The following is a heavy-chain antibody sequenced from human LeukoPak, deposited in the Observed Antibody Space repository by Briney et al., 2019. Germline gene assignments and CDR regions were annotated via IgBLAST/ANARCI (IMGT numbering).Heavy chain of an antibody. V-gene: IGHV1-2*02. CDR1: GYTFTNYY. CDR2: INPNSGGT. CDR3: ARGSIVGATFDYFDY. D-gene: IGHD1-26*01. Sequence: AASVKVSCKASGYTFTNYYIHWVRQAPGQGLEWMGWINPNSGGTNYAQKFQGRVTMTRDTSISRAYMDLSRLRSDDTAVYYCARGSIVGATFDYFDYWGQGTLVTVSS. J-gene: IGHJ4*02.